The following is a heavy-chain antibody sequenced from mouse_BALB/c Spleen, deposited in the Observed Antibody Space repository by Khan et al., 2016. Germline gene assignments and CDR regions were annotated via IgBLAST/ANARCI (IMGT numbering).Heavy chain of an antibody. CDR1: GYSITSDYA. J-gene: IGHJ3*01. CDR3: ARRGLTGYPAY. V-gene: IGHV3-2*02. CDR2: ISYSGST. D-gene: IGHD3-2*02. Sequence: EVQLQESGPGLVKPSQSLSLTCTVTGYSITSDYAWNWIRQFPGNKLEWMGYISYSGSTSYNPSLKSRITITRDTSKNPSFLQLNSVTTDDTATYFCARRGLTGYPAYWGHGTLVTVSA.